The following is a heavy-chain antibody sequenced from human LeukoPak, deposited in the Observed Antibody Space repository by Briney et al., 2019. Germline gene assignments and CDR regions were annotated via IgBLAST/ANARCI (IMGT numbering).Heavy chain of an antibody. Sequence: QSGGSLRLSCAASGFTFSSYAMSWVRQAPGKGLEWVSAISGSGGSTYYADSVKGRFTISRDNAKNSLYLQMNSLRAEDTAVYYCARDYPTWRIVVVPAAMKWNWFDPWGQGTLVTVSS. CDR1: GFTFSSYA. V-gene: IGHV3-23*01. J-gene: IGHJ5*02. CDR3: ARDYPTWRIVVVPAAMKWNWFDP. D-gene: IGHD2-2*01. CDR2: ISGSGGST.